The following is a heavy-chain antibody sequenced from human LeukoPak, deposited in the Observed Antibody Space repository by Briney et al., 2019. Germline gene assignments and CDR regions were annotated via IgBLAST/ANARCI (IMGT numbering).Heavy chain of an antibody. D-gene: IGHD4-17*01. CDR2: IYYSGST. CDR1: GGSFSSGSYY. V-gene: IGHV4-61*01. CDR3: ARGLRVNWFDP. J-gene: IGHJ5*02. Sequence: SETLSLTCTVSGGSFSSGSYYWRWIRQPPGRGLEWIGYIYYSGSTNYNPSLKSRVTISVDTSKNQFSLKLSSVTAADTVVYYWARGLRVNWFDPWGQGTLVTVSS.